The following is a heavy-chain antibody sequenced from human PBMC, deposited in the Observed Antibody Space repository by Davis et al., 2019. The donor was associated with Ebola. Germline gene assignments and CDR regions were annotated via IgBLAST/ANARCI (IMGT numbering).Heavy chain of an antibody. Sequence: GESLKISCAASGFTFSSYSMNWVRQAPGEGLEWVSSISSSSYYIYYADSLKGRFTISRDNAKNSLYLQMNSLRAEDTAVYHCARGGYYDSSGYSHEAFDIWGQGTMVTVSS. J-gene: IGHJ3*02. D-gene: IGHD3-22*01. CDR1: GFTFSSYS. CDR2: ISSSSYYI. CDR3: ARGGYYDSSGYSHEAFDI. V-gene: IGHV3-21*01.